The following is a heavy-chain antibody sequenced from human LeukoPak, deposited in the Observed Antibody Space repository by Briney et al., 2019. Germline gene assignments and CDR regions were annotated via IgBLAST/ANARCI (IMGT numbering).Heavy chain of an antibody. CDR1: GGSISSGGYY. J-gene: IGHJ3*02. CDR2: IYYSGST. D-gene: IGHD3-16*02. V-gene: IGHV4-39*01. Sequence: SETLSLTCTVSGGSISSGGYYWSWIRQPPGKGLEWIGSIYYSGSTYYNPSLKSRVTISVDTSKNQFSLKLSSVTAADTAVYYCARRQYGYDYVWGSYHNDAFDIWGQGTMVTVSS. CDR3: ARRQYGYDYVWGSYHNDAFDI.